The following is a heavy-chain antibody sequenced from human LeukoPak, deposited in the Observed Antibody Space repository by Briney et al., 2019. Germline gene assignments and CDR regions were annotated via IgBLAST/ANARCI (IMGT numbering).Heavy chain of an antibody. J-gene: IGHJ6*02. D-gene: IGHD3-10*01. CDR2: IYSDGTT. Sequence: GGSLRLSCAASGFTVSSNYMSWVPQAPGKGLEWVSLIYSDGTTYYADSVKGRFTTSRDNAKNTLYLQMDSLRAEDTAVYFCATRAEGYYYGSGSYYGMDVWGQGTTVTVSS. V-gene: IGHV3-66*01. CDR1: GFTVSSNY. CDR3: ATRAEGYYYGSGSYYGMDV.